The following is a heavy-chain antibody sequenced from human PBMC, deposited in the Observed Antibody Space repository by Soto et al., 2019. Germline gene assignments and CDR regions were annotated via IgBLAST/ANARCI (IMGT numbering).Heavy chain of an antibody. CDR2: IIPIFGTA. CDR3: ARDGGDCISTSCYGWFDP. CDR1: GGTFSSYA. D-gene: IGHD2-2*01. J-gene: IGHJ5*02. Sequence: QVQLVQSGAEVKKPGSSVKVSCKASGGTFSSYAISWVRQAPGQGLEWMGGIIPIFGTANYAQKFQGRVTITADESTSTDYMELSSLRSEDTAVYYCARDGGDCISTSCYGWFDPWCQGTLVTVSS. V-gene: IGHV1-69*12.